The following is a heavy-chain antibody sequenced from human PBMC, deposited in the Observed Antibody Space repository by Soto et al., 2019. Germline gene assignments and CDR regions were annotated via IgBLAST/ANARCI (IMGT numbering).Heavy chain of an antibody. CDR1: GFTFSDYA. Sequence: VQLVESGGGVVQPGRSLRLSCAASGFTFSDYAMHWVRQAPGLGLEWVAVVSHDGRNTHYAASEKGRFAISRDSSKNTVSLEMTSLKAEDTVVYYCAGGGRPWLVTSDFIYWGQGALVTVSS. D-gene: IGHD6-19*01. CDR2: VSHDGRNT. J-gene: IGHJ4*02. V-gene: IGHV3-30*03. CDR3: AGGGRPWLVTSDFIY.